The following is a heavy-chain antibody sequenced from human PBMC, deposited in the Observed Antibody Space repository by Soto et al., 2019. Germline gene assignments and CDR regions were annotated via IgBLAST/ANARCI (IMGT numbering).Heavy chain of an antibody. D-gene: IGHD3-10*01. CDR3: ARGPGDLGYFDY. CDR1: GYTFTSYE. Sequence: QVQLVQSGAEVKKPGASVKVSCRASGYTFTSYEINWVRQAPGQGLEWMGWMNPYNGNTAYAQNFQCRVTMTRNTSISTAYMELSSLRSEDTAVYYCARGPGDLGYFDYWGQGALVTVSS. J-gene: IGHJ4*02. CDR2: MNPYNGNT. V-gene: IGHV1-8*01.